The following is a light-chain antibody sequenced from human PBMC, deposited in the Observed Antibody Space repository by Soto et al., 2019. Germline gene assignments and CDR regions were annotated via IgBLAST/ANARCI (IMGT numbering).Light chain of an antibody. J-gene: IGKJ1*01. V-gene: IGKV1-39*01. CDR2: AAS. Sequence: DIHMTQSPSSLSASVGDRVTITCRASQNINNYLSWYQQRPGKAPKLLIYAASSLQSGVPSRFSGSGSGTDFSLTISSLQPEDFATYYCQQRYSTPRTFGQGTKVDIK. CDR1: QNINNY. CDR3: QQRYSTPRT.